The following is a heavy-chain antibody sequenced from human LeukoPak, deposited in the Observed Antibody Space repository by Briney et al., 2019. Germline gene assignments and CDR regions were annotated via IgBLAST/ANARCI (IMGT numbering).Heavy chain of an antibody. CDR2: LFYSGST. CDR3: ARASSSSVGSAFDV. CDR1: GGSISTSSYY. D-gene: IGHD6-6*01. Sequence: SETLSLTCTVSGGSISTSSYYWGWIRQPPGKGLEYIGNLFYSGSTYRNPSLMTRVTIPVDTSKNQFSLKLGSLTAADTAVYLCARASSSSVGSAFDVWGQGKMVTVSS. J-gene: IGHJ3*01. V-gene: IGHV4-39*01.